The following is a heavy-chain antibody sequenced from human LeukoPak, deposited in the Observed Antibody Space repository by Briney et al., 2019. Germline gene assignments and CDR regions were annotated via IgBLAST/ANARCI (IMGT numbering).Heavy chain of an antibody. J-gene: IGHJ5*02. V-gene: IGHV3-23*01. Sequence: GGSLRLSCAASGFTFSDYYMSWIRQAPGKGLEWVSGISGGGGSTYYADSVKGRFTISRDNSKNTLYLQMDSLRAEDTALYYCAKGSGINHYHWIDPWGQGTLVTVSS. CDR3: AKGSGINHYHWIDP. CDR2: ISGGGGST. CDR1: GFTFSDYY. D-gene: IGHD1-14*01.